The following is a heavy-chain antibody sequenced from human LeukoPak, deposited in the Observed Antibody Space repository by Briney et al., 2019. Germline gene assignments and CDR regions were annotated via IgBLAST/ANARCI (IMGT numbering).Heavy chain of an antibody. D-gene: IGHD3-22*01. CDR3: ARGRRYYDSSGYTYYFDY. Sequence: SETLSLTCAVYGGSFSGYYWSWIRQPPEKGLEWIGEINHSGSTNYNPSLKSRVTISVDTSKNQFSLKLSSVTAADTAVYYCARGRRYYDSSGYTYYFDYWGQGTLVTVSS. V-gene: IGHV4-34*01. CDR1: GGSFSGYY. J-gene: IGHJ4*02. CDR2: INHSGST.